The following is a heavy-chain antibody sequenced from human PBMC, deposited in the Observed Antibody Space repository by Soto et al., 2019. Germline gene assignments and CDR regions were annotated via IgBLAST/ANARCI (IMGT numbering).Heavy chain of an antibody. D-gene: IGHD1-26*01. CDR3: ARSTSTVDAFDI. V-gene: IGHV1-69*13. CDR1: GGTFSIYA. Sequence: SVKVSCKASGGTFSIYAISWVRQAPGQGLEWMGGIIPIFGTANYAQKFQGRVTITADESTSTAYMELSRLRSAATAVYYCARSTSTVDAFDIWGQGTMVTVSS. CDR2: IIPIFGTA. J-gene: IGHJ3*02.